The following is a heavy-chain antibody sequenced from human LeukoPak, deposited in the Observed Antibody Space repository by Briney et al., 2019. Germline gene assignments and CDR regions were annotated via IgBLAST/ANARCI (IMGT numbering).Heavy chain of an antibody. V-gene: IGHV3-30*02. CDR3: AKDTGYTSGRIDS. CDR1: GFTVSSNY. CDR2: IHYDGSKE. J-gene: IGHJ4*02. Sequence: GGSLRLSCAASGFTVSSNYMSWVRQAPGKGLEWVALIHYDGSKEYYGDSVKGRFTISRDNSKSTLFLQMNSLSSDDTAIYYCAKDTGYTSGRIDSWGQGTLVTVSS. D-gene: IGHD6-19*01.